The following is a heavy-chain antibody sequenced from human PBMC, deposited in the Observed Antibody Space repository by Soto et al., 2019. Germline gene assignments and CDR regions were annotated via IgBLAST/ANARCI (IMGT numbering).Heavy chain of an antibody. V-gene: IGHV4-4*07. CDR3: ARDDFRRPNRAFEP. J-gene: IGHJ5*02. D-gene: IGHD2-21*02. CDR1: VDFISYYS. Sequence: SETLSLTCTFSVDFISYYSWACIRQSAGKGLEWIGRVYSTGTIFYNPSLKSRATMSVDTSKNQFSLKLTSVNAADTAVYYCARDDFRRPNRAFEPWGQGTLVTVSS. CDR2: VYSTGTI.